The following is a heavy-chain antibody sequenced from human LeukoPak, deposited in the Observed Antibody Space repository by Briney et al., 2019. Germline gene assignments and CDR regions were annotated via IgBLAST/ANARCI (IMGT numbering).Heavy chain of an antibody. CDR3: ARARSGYSLA. J-gene: IGHJ5*02. Sequence: GGSLRLSCAASGFTVSSNYMSWVRQAPGKGLEWVSVIYSGGSTYYADSAKGRFTISRDNSKNTLYLQMNSLRAEDTAVYYCARARSGYSLAWGQGTLVTVSS. CDR2: IYSGGST. V-gene: IGHV3-53*01. D-gene: IGHD5-18*01. CDR1: GFTVSSNY.